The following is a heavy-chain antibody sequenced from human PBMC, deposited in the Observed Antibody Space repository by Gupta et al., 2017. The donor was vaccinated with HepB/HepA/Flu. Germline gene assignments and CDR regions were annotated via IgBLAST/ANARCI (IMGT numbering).Heavy chain of an antibody. V-gene: IGHV4-30-2*01. CDR1: GGSISSGGYS. CDR3: ARESYGGNTFDY. CDR2: IYHSGST. Sequence: QLQLQESDSGLVQPSQTLSLTCAVSGGSISSGGYSWSWIRQPPGKGLEWIGYIYHSGSTYYNPSLKSRVTISVDRSKNQFSLKLSSVTAADTAVYYWARESYGGNTFDYWGQGTLVTGSS. J-gene: IGHJ4*02. D-gene: IGHD4-23*01.